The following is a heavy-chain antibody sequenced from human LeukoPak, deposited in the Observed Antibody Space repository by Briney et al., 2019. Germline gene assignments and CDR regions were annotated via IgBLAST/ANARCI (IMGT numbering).Heavy chain of an antibody. CDR3: ARAYCSGGSCYLYYFDY. Sequence: ASVKVSCKASGYTFTSYGICWVRQAPGQGLEWMGWISAYNGNTNYAQKLQGRVTMTTDTSTSTAYMELRSLRSDDTAVYYCARAYCSGGSCYLYYFDYWGQGTLVTVSS. D-gene: IGHD2-15*01. V-gene: IGHV1-18*01. J-gene: IGHJ4*02. CDR2: ISAYNGNT. CDR1: GYTFTSYG.